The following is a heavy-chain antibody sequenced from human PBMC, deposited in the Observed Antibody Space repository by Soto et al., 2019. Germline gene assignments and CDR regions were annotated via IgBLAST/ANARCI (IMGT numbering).Heavy chain of an antibody. CDR3: ARDKPLRGRWGSYYVVADFDY. J-gene: IGHJ4*02. D-gene: IGHD1-26*01. CDR1: GYTFTSYG. CDR2: ISAYNGNT. V-gene: IGHV1-18*04. Sequence: QVQLVQSGAEVKKPGASVKVSCKASGYTFTSYGISWVRQAPGQGLEWMGWISAYNGNTNYAQKLQGRVTMTTDTSTSTAYMELRSLRSDDTAVYYCARDKPLRGRWGSYYVVADFDYWGQGTLVTVSS.